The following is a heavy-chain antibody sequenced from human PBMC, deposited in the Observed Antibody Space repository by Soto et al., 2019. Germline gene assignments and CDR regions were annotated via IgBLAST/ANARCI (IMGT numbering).Heavy chain of an antibody. Sequence: AAVKVACKVSGHTLTELSMHWVRQAPGKGLEWMGGFDPEDGETIYAQKFQGRVTMTEDTSTDTAYMELSSLRSEDTAVYYCATDLSADTAMLGIFGYWGPGTLVTVSS. D-gene: IGHD5-18*01. V-gene: IGHV1-24*01. CDR2: FDPEDGET. CDR1: GHTLTELS. CDR3: ATDLSADTAMLGIFGY. J-gene: IGHJ4*02.